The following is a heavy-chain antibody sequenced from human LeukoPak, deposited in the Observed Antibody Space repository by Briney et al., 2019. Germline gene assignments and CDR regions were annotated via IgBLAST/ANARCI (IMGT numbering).Heavy chain of an antibody. Sequence: ASVKVSCKASGYTFTGYYMHWVRQAPGQGLEWMGWINPNSGGTNYAQKFQGWVTMTRDTSISTAYMELSRLRSDDTAVYYCARRGAGAAYGMDVWGKGTTVTVSS. D-gene: IGHD3-10*01. CDR2: INPNSGGT. J-gene: IGHJ6*04. CDR3: ARRGAGAAYGMDV. V-gene: IGHV1-2*04. CDR1: GYTFTGYY.